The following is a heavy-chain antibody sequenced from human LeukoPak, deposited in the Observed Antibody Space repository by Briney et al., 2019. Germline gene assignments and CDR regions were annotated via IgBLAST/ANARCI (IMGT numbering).Heavy chain of an antibody. D-gene: IGHD4-17*01. J-gene: IGHJ3*02. CDR3: TRGVMTTVTIGWLGSDSDI. Sequence: ASVQVSCKASGYTFTSHYIHLLGLAPGQGLEGMGMIKPSSGTITYAQQFQGRVTMPRVRSTSTVFMELSSLRSDDTAMYYCTRGVMTTVTIGWLGSDSDIWGQGTMVTVSS. V-gene: IGHV1-46*03. CDR1: GYTFTSHY. CDR2: IKPSSGTI.